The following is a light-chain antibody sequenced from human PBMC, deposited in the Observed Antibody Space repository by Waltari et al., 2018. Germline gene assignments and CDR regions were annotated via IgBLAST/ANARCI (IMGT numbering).Light chain of an antibody. CDR3: QQYYRVPLT. J-gene: IGKJ4*01. V-gene: IGKV4-1*01. CDR1: QGILDGSNNRNS. CDR2: WAS. Sequence: DIVMTQSPDSLAVSLGERATINCKSSQGILDGSNNRNSLAWYQKKPGQSPNLLIYWASTRESGVPDRFSGSGSGTDFSLTIISLQAEDVAVYYCQQYYRVPLTFGGGTKIEIK.